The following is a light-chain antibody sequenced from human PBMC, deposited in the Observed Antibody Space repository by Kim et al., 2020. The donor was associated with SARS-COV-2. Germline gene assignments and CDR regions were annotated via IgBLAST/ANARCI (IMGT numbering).Light chain of an antibody. CDR2: NDS. V-gene: IGLV3-21*04. Sequence: SYELTQPPSVSVAPGETARITCGGDNIGSKNVHWYQQSPGQAPLLVIYNDSDRPSGIPERFSGSNSGNTATLSISRVEAGDEADYYCQVRDGSDDHQVFGGGTQLTVL. J-gene: IGLJ3*02. CDR3: QVRDGSDDHQV. CDR1: NIGSKN.